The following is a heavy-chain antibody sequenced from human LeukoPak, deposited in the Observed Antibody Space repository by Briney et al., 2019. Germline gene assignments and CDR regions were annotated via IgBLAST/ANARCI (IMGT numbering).Heavy chain of an antibody. CDR1: GYTLTESS. CDR2: FDPEDGET. Sequence: ASVKVSCKVSGYTLTESSMHWVRQAPGKGLEWMGGFDPEDGETIYAQKFQGRVTMTEDTSTDTAYMELSSLRSEDTAVYYCATDRWLVGPDAFDIWGQGTMVTVSS. V-gene: IGHV1-24*01. D-gene: IGHD3-22*01. J-gene: IGHJ3*02. CDR3: ATDRWLVGPDAFDI.